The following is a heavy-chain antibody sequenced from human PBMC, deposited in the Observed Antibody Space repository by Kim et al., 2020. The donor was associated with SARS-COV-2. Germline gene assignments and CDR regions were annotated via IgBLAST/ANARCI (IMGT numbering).Heavy chain of an antibody. CDR2: DDSA. J-gene: IGHJ4*02. D-gene: IGHD5-12*01. CDR3: VKGAWLDY. V-gene: IGHV3-23*01. Sequence: DDSAYYAESVRSRCTVSRGSARNTLYLQMNSLRADDTTVYYCVKGAWLDYWGPGTLVTVSS.